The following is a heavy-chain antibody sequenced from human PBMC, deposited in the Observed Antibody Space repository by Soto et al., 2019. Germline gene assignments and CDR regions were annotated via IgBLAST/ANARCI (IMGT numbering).Heavy chain of an antibody. V-gene: IGHV3-30*18. D-gene: IGHD3-9*01. CDR1: GFTFSSYG. J-gene: IGHJ4*02. CDR2: ISYDGSNK. Sequence: QVQLVESGGGVVQPGRSLRLSCAASGFTFSSYGMHWVRQAPGKGLEWVAVISYDGSNKYYADSVKGRFTISRDNSKNTLYLQMNSLRAEDTAVYYCAKDQARYFDWLTLDYWGQGTLVTVSS. CDR3: AKDQARYFDWLTLDY.